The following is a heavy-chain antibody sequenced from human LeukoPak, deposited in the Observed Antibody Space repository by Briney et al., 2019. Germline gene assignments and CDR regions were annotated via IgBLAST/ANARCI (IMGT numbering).Heavy chain of an antibody. CDR1: GFTFSSYA. CDR3: ARGTYYYGSGSSTYYYYGMDV. V-gene: IGHV3-30*04. Sequence: PGGSLRLSCAASGFTFSSYAMHWVRQAPGKGLDLVAVISYDGSNKYYADSVRGRFTLSRDNSKNTLYLQMNSLRAEDTAVYYCARGTYYYGSGSSTYYYYGMDVWGQGTTVTVSS. D-gene: IGHD3-10*01. J-gene: IGHJ6*02. CDR2: ISYDGSNK.